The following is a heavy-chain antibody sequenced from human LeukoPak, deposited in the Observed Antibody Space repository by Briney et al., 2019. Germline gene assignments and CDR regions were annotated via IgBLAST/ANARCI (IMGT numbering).Heavy chain of an antibody. V-gene: IGHV3-23*01. J-gene: IGHJ5*01. CDR1: GFTFNNYA. CDR2: ISGSGGTA. D-gene: IGHD4-11*01. CDR3: AKSSGYSDYAWFDS. Sequence: GGSLRLSCAASGFTFNNYAMNWVRQAPGKGLEWVSFISGSGGTAYYADSVKGRFTISRDKSKNTVFLQMNSLRDDDTALYFCAKSSGYSDYAWFDSWGQGTLVTVSS.